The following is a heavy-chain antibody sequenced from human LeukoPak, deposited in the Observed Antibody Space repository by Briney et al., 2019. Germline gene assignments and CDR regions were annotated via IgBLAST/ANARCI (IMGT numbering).Heavy chain of an antibody. Sequence: GGSLRHSCTTSGFTFGDYAMSWFRQAPGKGLEWVGFIRSKLYGGAAEYAASVKGRFSISREDSKSIVYLQMSSLKTEDTAVYYCARDQLGGDPGNYYYYYMDVWGKGTTVTVSS. CDR3: ARDQLGGDPGNYYYYYMDV. CDR1: GFTFGDYA. V-gene: IGHV3-49*03. J-gene: IGHJ6*03. D-gene: IGHD4-17*01. CDR2: IRSKLYGGAA.